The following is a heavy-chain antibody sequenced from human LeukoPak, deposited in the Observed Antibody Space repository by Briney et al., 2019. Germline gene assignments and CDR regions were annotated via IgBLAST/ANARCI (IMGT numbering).Heavy chain of an antibody. CDR1: GFTFSTYS. V-gene: IGHV3-21*01. CDR2: ITTSTTVPHI. J-gene: IGHJ6*02. CDR3: ARALGDQPDYYYGMDV. Sequence: GGSLRLSCAASGFTFSTYSMNWVRQAPGRGLVWVSSITTSTTVPHIFYADSVTGRFTISRDNADNSLFLLMNSLRAEDTAVYYCARALGDQPDYYYGMDVWGQGTTVTVSS. D-gene: IGHD2-2*01.